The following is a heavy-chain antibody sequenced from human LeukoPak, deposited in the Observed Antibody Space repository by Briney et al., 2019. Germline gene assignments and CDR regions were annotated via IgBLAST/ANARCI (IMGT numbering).Heavy chain of an antibody. J-gene: IGHJ3*02. CDR3: ARVPSDYDAFDI. CDR1: GYTFTDYH. CDR2: INPNSGGT. Sequence: ASVKVSCKSSGYTFTDYHIHWVRQAPGQGLEWMGWINPNSGGTNYAQKFQGRVTMTRDTSISTAYMELSRLRSDDTAVYYCARVPSDYDAFDIWGQGTMVTVSS. D-gene: IGHD5-12*01. V-gene: IGHV1-2*02.